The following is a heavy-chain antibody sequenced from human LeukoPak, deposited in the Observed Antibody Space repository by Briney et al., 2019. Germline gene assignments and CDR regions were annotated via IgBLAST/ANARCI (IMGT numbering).Heavy chain of an antibody. D-gene: IGHD3-22*01. V-gene: IGHV3-15*01. CDR1: GFTFSNAW. CDR2: IKSKTDGGTT. CDR3: TTAGFDSSGYWLN. Sequence: PGGSLRLSCAASGFTFSNAWMSWARQAPGKGLEWVGRIKSKTDGGTTDYAAPVKGRFTISRDDSKNTLYLQMNSLKTEDTAVYYCTTAGFDSSGYWLNWGQGTLVTVSS. J-gene: IGHJ4*02.